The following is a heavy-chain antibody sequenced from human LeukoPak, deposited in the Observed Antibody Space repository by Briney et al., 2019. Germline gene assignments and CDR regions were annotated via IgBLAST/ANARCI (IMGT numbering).Heavy chain of an antibody. Sequence: PGGSLRLSCAASGFTFSSYWMSWVRQAPGKGLEWVANIKQDGSEKYYVDSVKGRFTISRDNAKNSLYLQMNSLRAEDTAVYYCARGRLVTIFGVVINGFDPWGQGTLVTVSS. CDR1: GFTFSSYW. CDR2: IKQDGSEK. V-gene: IGHV3-7*01. CDR3: ARGRLVTIFGVVINGFDP. D-gene: IGHD3-3*01. J-gene: IGHJ5*02.